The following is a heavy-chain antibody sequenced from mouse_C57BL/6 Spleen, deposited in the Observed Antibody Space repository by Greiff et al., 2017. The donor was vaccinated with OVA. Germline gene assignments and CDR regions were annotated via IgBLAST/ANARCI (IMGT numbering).Heavy chain of an antibody. CDR2: ISSGGDYI. J-gene: IGHJ3*01. Sequence: EVNVVESGEGLVKPGGSLKLSCAASGFTFRSYAMSWVRQTPEKRLEWVAYISSGGDYIYYADTVKGRFTISRDNARNTLYLQMSSLKSEDTAMYYCTRDQGWFAYWGQGTLVTVSA. CDR1: GFTFRSYA. CDR3: TRDQGWFAY. V-gene: IGHV5-9-1*02.